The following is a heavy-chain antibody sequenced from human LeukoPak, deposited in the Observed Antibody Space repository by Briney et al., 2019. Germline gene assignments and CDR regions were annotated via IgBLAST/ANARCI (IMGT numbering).Heavy chain of an antibody. Sequence: ASVKVSCKASGYTFTSYGFSWMRQAPGQGLEWMGWISAYNGNTNYAQNLQGRVTMTTETSTSTAYMKLRSLTSDDTAVYYCARTSRNSGSYFIYWGQGTLVTVSS. CDR2: ISAYNGNT. CDR1: GYTFTSYG. J-gene: IGHJ4*02. D-gene: IGHD3-10*01. V-gene: IGHV1-18*04. CDR3: ARTSRNSGSYFIY.